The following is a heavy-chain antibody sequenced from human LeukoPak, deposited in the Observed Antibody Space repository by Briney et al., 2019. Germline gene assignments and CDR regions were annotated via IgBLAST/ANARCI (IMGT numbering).Heavy chain of an antibody. CDR1: GFTFSSYA. J-gene: IGHJ5*02. D-gene: IGHD1-26*01. V-gene: IGHV3-64*01. CDR2: ISSNGGST. CDR3: ASVGAYNWFDP. Sequence: GGSLRLSCAASGFTFSSYAMHWVRQAPGKGLEYVSVISSNGGSTYYANSVKGRFTISRDNAKNSLYLQMNSLRAEDTAVYYCASVGAYNWFDPWGQGTLVTVSS.